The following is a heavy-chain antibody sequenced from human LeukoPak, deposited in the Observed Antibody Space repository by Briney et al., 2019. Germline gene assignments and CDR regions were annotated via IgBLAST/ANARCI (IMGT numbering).Heavy chain of an antibody. CDR1: GGSFSGYY. J-gene: IGHJ4*02. CDR3: ARGPVTYYYDSSGYYYRIGYFDY. CDR2: INHSGST. D-gene: IGHD3-22*01. Sequence: PSETLSLTCAVHGGSFSGYYWSWIRQPPGKGLEWIGEINHSGSTNYNPSLKSRVTISVDTSKNQFSLKLSSVTAADTAVYYCARGPVTYYYDSSGYYYRIGYFDYWGQGTLVTVSS. V-gene: IGHV4-34*01.